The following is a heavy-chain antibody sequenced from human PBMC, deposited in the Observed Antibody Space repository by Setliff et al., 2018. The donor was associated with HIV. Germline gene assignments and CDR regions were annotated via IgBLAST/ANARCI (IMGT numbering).Heavy chain of an antibody. D-gene: IGHD2-8*01. CDR1: GGSISSHY. CDR3: ARGDFYGTRNYFDY. Sequence: KSSETLSLTCTVSGGSISSHYWSWIRQPPGKGLEWIGYIYYSGSTNSNPSLKSRVSMSVDTSKSQFSLKLSSVTAADTAVYYCARGDFYGTRNYFDYWGQGTLVTVSS. CDR2: IYYSGST. J-gene: IGHJ4*02. V-gene: IGHV4-59*11.